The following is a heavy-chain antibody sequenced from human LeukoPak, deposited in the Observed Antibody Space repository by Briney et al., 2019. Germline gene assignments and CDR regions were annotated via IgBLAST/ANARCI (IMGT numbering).Heavy chain of an antibody. V-gene: IGHV4-59*12. CDR2: IYYSGST. CDR1: GDSISSYY. D-gene: IGHD6-19*01. Sequence: SETLSLTCTVSGDSISSYYWSWIRQPPGKGLEWIGSIYYSGSTYYNPSLKSRVTISVDTSKNQFSLKLSSVTAADTAVYYCAREVYSSGWYNWFDPWGQGTLVTVSS. J-gene: IGHJ5*02. CDR3: AREVYSSGWYNWFDP.